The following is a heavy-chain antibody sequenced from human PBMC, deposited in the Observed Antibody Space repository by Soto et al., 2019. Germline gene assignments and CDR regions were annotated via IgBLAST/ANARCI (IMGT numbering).Heavy chain of an antibody. Sequence: QMQLVQSGGGLVKPGGSLTLSCKASGFTFSDYYMIWVRQTPGKGLEWLSYISDSGSTISYADSVRARFTIFRENAANSVYLQLDGLTDGDTAFYYCARGGSGWTRGGWLGPWGQGSLVTVSS. J-gene: IGHJ5*02. D-gene: IGHD6-25*01. CDR3: ARGGSGWTRGGWLGP. CDR2: ISDSGSTI. V-gene: IGHV3-11*01. CDR1: GFTFSDYY.